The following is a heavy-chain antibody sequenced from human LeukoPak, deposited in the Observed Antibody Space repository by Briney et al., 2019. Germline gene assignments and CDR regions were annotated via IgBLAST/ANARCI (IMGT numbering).Heavy chain of an antibody. CDR1: GYTFSNYG. CDR2: ISGYNGYT. D-gene: IGHD4-23*01. V-gene: IGHV1-18*01. Sequence: GASVKVSRKASGYTFSNYGISWVRQAPGQGLEWMGWISGYNGYTHYAQKLQGRVTMNTDTSTSTAYMELRSLRSDDTAVYFCARGGHRVHDYGGNSGDYWGQGTLVTVSS. J-gene: IGHJ4*02. CDR3: ARGGHRVHDYGGNSGDY.